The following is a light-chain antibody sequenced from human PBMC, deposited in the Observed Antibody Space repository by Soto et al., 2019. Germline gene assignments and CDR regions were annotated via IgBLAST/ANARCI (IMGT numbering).Light chain of an antibody. J-gene: IGKJ1*01. CDR3: QQYDKWPQT. CDR1: QSVSNY. Sequence: EIVLTQSPGTLSLSPGERATLSCRASQSVSNYLAWYQQKPGQAPSLLIYGAFTRATGVPARFSGTGSGTEFTLTISSLQSEDFAVYYCQQYDKWPQTFGQGTKVDI. V-gene: IGKV3-15*01. CDR2: GAF.